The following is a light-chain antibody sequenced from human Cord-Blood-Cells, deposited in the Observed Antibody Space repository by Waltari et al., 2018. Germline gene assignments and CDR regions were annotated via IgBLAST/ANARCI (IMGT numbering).Light chain of an antibody. CDR2: EVS. V-gene: IGLV2-8*01. CDR3: SSYAGSNNFVV. Sequence: QSALTQPPSASGSPGQSVTISCTGTSSDVGGYNYVYWYQQHPGKAPKPMIYEVSKRPSGVPDRFSGSKSGNTASLTVSGLQAEDEADYYCSSYAGSNNFVVFGGGTKLTVL. J-gene: IGLJ2*01. CDR1: SSDVGGYNY.